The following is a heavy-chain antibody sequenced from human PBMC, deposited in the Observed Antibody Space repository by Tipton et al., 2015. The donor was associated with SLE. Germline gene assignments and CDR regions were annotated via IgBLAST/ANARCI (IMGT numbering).Heavy chain of an antibody. D-gene: IGHD1-14*01. CDR2: IYYSGST. Sequence: TLSLTCTVSGGSISTSSYYWGWIRQPPGKGLEWIGNIYYSGSTYYNPSLKSRVTISVDTSKNQFSLNLSSVTAADTAVYYCARAIRTADSNYIDNWGPGTLVTVSS. V-gene: IGHV4-39*07. CDR3: ARAIRTADSNYIDN. CDR1: GGSISTSSYY. J-gene: IGHJ4*02.